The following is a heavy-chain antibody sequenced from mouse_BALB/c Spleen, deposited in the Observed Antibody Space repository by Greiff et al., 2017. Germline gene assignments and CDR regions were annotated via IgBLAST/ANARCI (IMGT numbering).Heavy chain of an antibody. V-gene: IGHV5-17*02. J-gene: IGHJ3*01. CDR3: ARDIVYDYSTWFAY. CDR2: ISSGSSTI. D-gene: IGHD2-4*01. CDR1: GFTFSSFG. Sequence: EVQLVESGGGLVQPGGSRKLSCAASGFTFSSFGMHWVRQAPEKGLEWVAYISSGSSTIYYADTVKGRFTISRDNPKNTLFLQMTSLRSEDTAMYYCARDIVYDYSTWFAYWGQGTLVTVSA.